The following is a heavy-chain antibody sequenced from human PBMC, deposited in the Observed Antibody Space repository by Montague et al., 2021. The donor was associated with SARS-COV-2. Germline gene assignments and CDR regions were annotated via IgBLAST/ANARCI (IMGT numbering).Heavy chain of an antibody. V-gene: IGHV4-34*01. CDR3: RSFPSGYYDSSGYHI. D-gene: IGHD3-22*01. J-gene: IGHJ4*02. Sequence: SETLSLTCAVYGGSFSGYYWSWIRQPPGKGLEWMGEINHSGSTNYNPSLKSRVTISVDTSKNQFSLKLSSVTAADTAVYYCRSFPSGYYDSSGYHIWGQGTLVTVSS. CDR1: GGSFSGYY. CDR2: INHSGST.